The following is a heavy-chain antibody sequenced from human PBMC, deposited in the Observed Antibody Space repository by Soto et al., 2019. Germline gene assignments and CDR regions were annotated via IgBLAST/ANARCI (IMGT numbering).Heavy chain of an antibody. Sequence: DVQLLESGGGLVQPGGSLRLSCVVSGFTFSSYAMSWVRQAPGKGLEWVSSISGSGGNIYYADSVKGRFTISRDNSKNRLHLQMNSLRAEDTAVYYCAKPASGRYTKLMNGMDVWGQGTTVTVSS. CDR1: GFTFSSYA. CDR2: ISGSGGNI. V-gene: IGHV3-23*01. J-gene: IGHJ6*02. CDR3: AKPASGRYTKLMNGMDV. D-gene: IGHD6-19*01.